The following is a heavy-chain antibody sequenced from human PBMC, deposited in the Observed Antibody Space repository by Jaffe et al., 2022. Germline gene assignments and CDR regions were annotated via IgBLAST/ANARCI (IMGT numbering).Heavy chain of an antibody. D-gene: IGHD3-22*01. J-gene: IGHJ3*02. CDR1: GFTFSSYW. CDR3: ARGGSGYYSRDAFDI. V-gene: IGHV3-7*05. CDR2: IKQDGSEK. Sequence: EVQLVESGGGLVQPGGSLRLSCAASGFTFSSYWMSWVRQAPGKGLEWVANIKQDGSEKYYVDSVKGRFTISRDNAKNSLYLQMNSLRAEDTAVYYCARGGSGYYSRDAFDIWGQGTMVTVSS.